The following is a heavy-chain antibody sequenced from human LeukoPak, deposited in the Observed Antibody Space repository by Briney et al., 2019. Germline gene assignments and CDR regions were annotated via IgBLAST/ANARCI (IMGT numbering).Heavy chain of an antibody. CDR3: AKSGFLEWLLRFDY. CDR2: ISGSGGST. V-gene: IGHV3-23*01. Sequence: GGSLRLSCAASGFTFSSYAMSWVRQAPGKGLEWVSAISGSGGSTYYADSVKGRFTISRDNSKNTLYLQMSSLRAEDTAVYYCAKSGFLEWLLRFDYWGQGTLVTVSS. J-gene: IGHJ4*02. D-gene: IGHD3-3*01. CDR1: GFTFSSYA.